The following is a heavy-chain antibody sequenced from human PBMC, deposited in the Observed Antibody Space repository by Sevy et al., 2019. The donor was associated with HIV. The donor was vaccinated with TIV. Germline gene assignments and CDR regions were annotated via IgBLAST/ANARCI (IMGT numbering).Heavy chain of an antibody. CDR1: GSTFSNYD. Sequence: GGSLRLSCAASGSTFSNYDMHWVRQAPGKGLEWVAFIRYDGSYKYYADSVKGRFTISRDNSKNTLYVQMNSLRAEDTAIYYCPTEVYSSTWYNDAFGIWGQGTMVTVSS. CDR2: IRYDGSYK. CDR3: PTEVYSSTWYNDAFGI. J-gene: IGHJ3*02. V-gene: IGHV3-30*02. D-gene: IGHD6-13*01.